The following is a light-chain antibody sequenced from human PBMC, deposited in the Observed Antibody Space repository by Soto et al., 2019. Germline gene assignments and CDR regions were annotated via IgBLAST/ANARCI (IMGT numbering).Light chain of an antibody. CDR3: QVWDSDTAV. CDR1: NIARKN. J-gene: IGLJ2*01. Sequence: SYELTQPLSVSVALGQTARITCGGNNIARKNVHWYQQKPGQAPVLVIYRDFNRPSGIPDRFFGSNSGNTATLTISRAQAGDETDYYCQVWDSDTAVFGGGTQLTVL. V-gene: IGLV3-9*01. CDR2: RDF.